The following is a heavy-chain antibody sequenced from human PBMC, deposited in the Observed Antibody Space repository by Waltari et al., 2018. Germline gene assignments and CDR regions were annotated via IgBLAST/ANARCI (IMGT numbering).Heavy chain of an antibody. J-gene: IGHJ4*02. CDR2: IDPNSGGT. V-gene: IGHV1-2*02. CDR1: GYTFTGYY. D-gene: IGHD6-25*01. Sequence: QVQLMQSGAEVQKPGASVKVSCKASGYTFTGYYIHWVRQAPGQGLEWMGWIDPNSGGTNYAQKFQGRVTMTRDTSISTTYMDLSSLRSDDTVVYFCARGPSGGYFDYWGQGTLATVSS. CDR3: ARGPSGGYFDY.